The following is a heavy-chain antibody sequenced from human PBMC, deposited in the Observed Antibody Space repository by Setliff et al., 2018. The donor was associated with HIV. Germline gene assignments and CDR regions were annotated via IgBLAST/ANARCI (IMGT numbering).Heavy chain of an antibody. CDR1: GYRFIDYY. D-gene: IGHD4-17*01. CDR2: IIPIFGTA. Sequence: GASVKVSCKASGYRFIDYYMHWLRQAPGQGLEWMGGIIPIFGTANYAQKFQGRVTITADESTSTAYMELSSLRSEDTAVYYCARKKTVTTPYYFDYWGQGTLVTVSS. CDR3: ARKKTVTTPYYFDY. V-gene: IGHV1-69*13. J-gene: IGHJ4*02.